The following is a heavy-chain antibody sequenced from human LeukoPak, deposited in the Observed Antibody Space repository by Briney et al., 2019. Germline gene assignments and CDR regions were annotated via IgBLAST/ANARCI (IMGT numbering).Heavy chain of an antibody. CDR2: ISASGGSI. V-gene: IGHV3-23*01. CDR3: AKGVSTSSGYSRFEY. Sequence: GGSLRLSCVASGFTFSISMSWARQAPGKGLEWVSAISASGGSIYYADSVKGRFTISRDNSKNTLYLQMNSLRAEDTAVYYCAKGVSTSSGYSRFEYWGQGTLITVSS. CDR1: GFTFSIS. J-gene: IGHJ4*02. D-gene: IGHD3-3*01.